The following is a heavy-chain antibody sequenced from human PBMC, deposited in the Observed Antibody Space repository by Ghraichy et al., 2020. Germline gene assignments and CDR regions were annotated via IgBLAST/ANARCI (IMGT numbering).Heavy chain of an antibody. D-gene: IGHD3-16*01. CDR1: GGSFSGYY. V-gene: IGHV4-34*01. CDR2: INHSGST. CDR3: ARTPQPRGSGLGAFDI. Sequence: SETLSLTCAVYGGSFSGYYWSWIRQPPGKGLEWIGEINHSGSTNYNPSLKSRVTISVDTSKNQFSLKLSSVTAADTAVYYCARTPQPRGSGLGAFDIWGQGTMVTVSS. J-gene: IGHJ3*02.